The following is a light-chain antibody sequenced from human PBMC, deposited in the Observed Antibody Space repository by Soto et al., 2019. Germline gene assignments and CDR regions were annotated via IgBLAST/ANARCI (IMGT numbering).Light chain of an antibody. J-gene: IGKJ1*01. Sequence: DIQMTQSPSTLSGSVGDRVTITCRASQTISSWLAWYQQKPGKAPKLLIYKASTLKSGVPSRFSGSGSGTEFTLTISSLQPDDFATYYCQHSNSYSEALGKGTKVDIK. V-gene: IGKV1-5*03. CDR3: QHSNSYSEA. CDR2: KAS. CDR1: QTISSW.